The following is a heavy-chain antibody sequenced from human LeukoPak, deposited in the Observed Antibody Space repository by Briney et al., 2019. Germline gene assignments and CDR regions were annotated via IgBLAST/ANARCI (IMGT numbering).Heavy chain of an antibody. J-gene: IGHJ4*02. CDR2: ISSSSCYT. Sequence: GGSLRLSCAASGFTFTDYYMSWIRQAPGKGLEWVSYISSSSCYTNYADSVKGRFTISRDNAKNSLYLQMNSLRAEDTAVYYCARDSYRGCEYWGQGTLVTVSS. CDR1: GFTFTDYY. V-gene: IGHV3-11*05. D-gene: IGHD3-10*01. CDR3: ARDSYRGCEY.